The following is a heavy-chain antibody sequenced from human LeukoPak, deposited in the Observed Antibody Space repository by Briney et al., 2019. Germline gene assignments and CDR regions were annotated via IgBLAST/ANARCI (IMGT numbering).Heavy chain of an antibody. J-gene: IGHJ4*02. D-gene: IGHD4-23*01. Sequence: GGSLRLSCVASGFTFNNYGMHWVRQAPGKGLEWVAVIWYSGRNKYYADTVKGRFTISRDNSKNTVYLQMNSLRVEDTAVYYCAKDYDYGGNPVDYWGQGTLVTVSP. CDR1: GFTFNNYG. V-gene: IGHV3-30*02. CDR3: AKDYDYGGNPVDY. CDR2: IWYSGRNK.